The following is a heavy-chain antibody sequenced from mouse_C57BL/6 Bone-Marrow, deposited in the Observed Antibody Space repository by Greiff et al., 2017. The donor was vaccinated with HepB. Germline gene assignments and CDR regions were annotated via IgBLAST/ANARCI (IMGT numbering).Heavy chain of an antibody. Sequence: EVHLVESEGGLVQPGSSMKLSCTASGFTFSDYYMAWVRQVPEKGLEWVANINYDGSSTYYLDSLKSRFIISRDNAKNSLYLQMSSLKSEDTATYYCARDRIGSSYDWYFDVWGTGTTVTVSS. CDR1: GFTFSDYY. V-gene: IGHV5-16*01. J-gene: IGHJ1*03. D-gene: IGHD1-1*01. CDR2: INYDGSST. CDR3: ARDRIGSSYDWYFDV.